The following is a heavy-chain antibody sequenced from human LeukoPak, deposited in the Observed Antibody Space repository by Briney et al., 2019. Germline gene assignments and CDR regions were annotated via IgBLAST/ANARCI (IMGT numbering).Heavy chain of an antibody. D-gene: IGHD3-22*01. CDR1: GFTFSSYA. V-gene: IGHV3-23*01. CDR3: AKSFLHGSRYYDSSGFADDAFDI. Sequence: PGGSLRLSCAASGFTFSSYAMSWVRQAPGKGLEWVSAISGSGGSTYYADSVKGRFTISRDNSKNTLYLQMNSLRAEDTAVYYCAKSFLHGSRYYDSSGFADDAFDIWGQGTMVTVSS. CDR2: ISGSGGST. J-gene: IGHJ3*02.